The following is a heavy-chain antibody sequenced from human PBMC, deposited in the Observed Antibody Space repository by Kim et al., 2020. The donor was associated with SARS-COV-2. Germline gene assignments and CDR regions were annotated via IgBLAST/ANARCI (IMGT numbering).Heavy chain of an antibody. D-gene: IGHD3-3*01. CDR2: ISSSSSYI. CDR3: ARAPNYDFWSGYSKEKGGWFDP. J-gene: IGHJ5*02. CDR1: GFTFSSYS. V-gene: IGHV3-21*01. Sequence: GGSLRLSCAASGFTFSSYSMNWVRQAPGKGLEWVSSISSSSSYIYYADSVKGRFTISRDNAKNSLYLQMNSLRAEDTAVYYCARAPNYDFWSGYSKEKGGWFDPWGQGTLVTVSS.